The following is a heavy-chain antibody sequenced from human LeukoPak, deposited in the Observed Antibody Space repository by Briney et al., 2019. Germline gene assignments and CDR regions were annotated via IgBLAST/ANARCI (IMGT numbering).Heavy chain of an antibody. Sequence: SETLSLTCAVYGGSFSGYYWSWIRQPPGKGLEWIGEINHSGSTNYNPSLKCRVTISVDTSKNQFSLKLSSVTAADTAVYYCARATIVVVPAATITDSRYGMDVWGQGTTVTVSS. CDR3: ARATIVVVPAATITDSRYGMDV. CDR2: INHSGST. J-gene: IGHJ6*02. D-gene: IGHD2-2*01. V-gene: IGHV4-34*01. CDR1: GGSFSGYY.